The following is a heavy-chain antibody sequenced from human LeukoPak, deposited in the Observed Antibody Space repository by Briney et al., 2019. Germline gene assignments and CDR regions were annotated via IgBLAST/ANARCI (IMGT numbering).Heavy chain of an antibody. J-gene: IGHJ4*02. CDR1: GGSISSGGYY. D-gene: IGHD3-3*01. V-gene: IGHV4-31*03. Sequence: SETLSLTCTVSGGSISSGGYYWSWIRQHPGKGLEWIGYIYYSGSTYYNPSLKSRVTISVDTSKNQFSLKPSSVTAADTAVYYCARVIRGALYYDFWSGYYAFDYWGQGTLVTVSS. CDR3: ARVIRGALYYDFWSGYYAFDY. CDR2: IYYSGST.